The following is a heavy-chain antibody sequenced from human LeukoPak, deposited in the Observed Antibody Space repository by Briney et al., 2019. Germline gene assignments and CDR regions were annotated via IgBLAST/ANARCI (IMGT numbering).Heavy chain of an antibody. D-gene: IGHD4-17*01. CDR2: INPNSGGT. CDR3: ARATTVTTSDY. Sequence: ASVKVSCKASGYTFTTYTISWVRQAPGQGLEWMGWINPNSGGTNYAQKFQGRVTMTRDTSISTAYMELSRLRSDDTAVYYCARATTVTTSDYWGQGTLVTVSS. J-gene: IGHJ4*02. V-gene: IGHV1-2*02. CDR1: GYTFTTYT.